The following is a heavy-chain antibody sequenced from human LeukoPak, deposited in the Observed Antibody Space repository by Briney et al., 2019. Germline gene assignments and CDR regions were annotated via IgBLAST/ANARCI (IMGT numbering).Heavy chain of an antibody. J-gene: IGHJ4*02. D-gene: IGHD1-26*01. V-gene: IGHV4-59*12. Sequence: PSETLSLTCTVSGGSISSYYWSWIRQPPGKGLEWIGYIYYSGSTNYNPSLKSRVTISVDTSKNQFSLKLSSVTAADTAVYYCARDRRVGPIVGATSFFDYWGQGTLVTVSS. CDR2: IYYSGST. CDR1: GGSISSYY. CDR3: ARDRRVGPIVGATSFFDY.